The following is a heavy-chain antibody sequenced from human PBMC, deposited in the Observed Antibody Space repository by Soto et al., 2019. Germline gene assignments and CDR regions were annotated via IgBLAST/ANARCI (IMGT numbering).Heavy chain of an antibody. CDR3: AKKYCISTSCYDPRDYYYYYGMDV. D-gene: IGHD2-2*01. CDR1: GFTVSSNY. CDR2: IYSGGST. V-gene: IGHV3-53*05. J-gene: IGHJ6*02. Sequence: PGGSLRLSCAASGFTVSSNYMSWVRQAPGKGLEWVSVIYSGGSTYYADSVKGRFTISRDNSKNTLYLQMNSLRAEDTAVYYCAKKYCISTSCYDPRDYYYYYGMDVWGQGTTVTVSS.